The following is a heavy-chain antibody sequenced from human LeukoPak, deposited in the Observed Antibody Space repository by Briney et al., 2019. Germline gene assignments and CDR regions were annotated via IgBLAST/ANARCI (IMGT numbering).Heavy chain of an antibody. CDR2: ISSSASIV. CDR3: ARPHGDNGYYSPIDY. J-gene: IGHJ4*02. Sequence: GGSLRLSCAASGFTFSSYEMNWVRQAPGKGLEWVSYISSSASIVYYADSVKGRFTISRDNAKNSLYLQMNSLRAEDTAVYYCARPHGDNGYYSPIDYWGQGTLVTVS. V-gene: IGHV3-48*03. CDR1: GFTFSSYE. D-gene: IGHD3-22*01.